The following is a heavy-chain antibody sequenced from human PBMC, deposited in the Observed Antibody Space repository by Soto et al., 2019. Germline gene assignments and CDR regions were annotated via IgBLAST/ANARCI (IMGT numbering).Heavy chain of an antibody. V-gene: IGHV3-23*01. CDR3: AKLVSRITMIVVVVHDAFDI. CDR2: ISGSGGST. Sequence: GGSLRLSCAASGFTFSSYAMSWVRQAPGKGLEWVPAISGSGGSTYYADSVKGRFTISRDNSKNTLYLQMNSLRAEDTAVYYCAKLVSRITMIVVVVHDAFDIWGQGTMVTVSS. CDR1: GFTFSSYA. D-gene: IGHD3-22*01. J-gene: IGHJ3*02.